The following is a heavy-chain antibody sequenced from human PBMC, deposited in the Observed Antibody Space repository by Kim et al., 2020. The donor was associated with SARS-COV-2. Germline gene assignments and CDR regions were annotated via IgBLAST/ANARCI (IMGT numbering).Heavy chain of an antibody. J-gene: IGHJ2*01. CDR3: ASSSIVVDVFFFDL. CDR1: GGSISSSSYY. Sequence: SETLSLTCTVSGGSISSSSYYWGWIRQPPGKGLEWIGSIYYSGSTYYNPSLKSRVTISVDTSKNQFSLKLSSVTAADTAVYYCASSSIVVDVFFFDLWGRGTLVTVSS. V-gene: IGHV4-39*01. D-gene: IGHD2-21*01. CDR2: IYYSGST.